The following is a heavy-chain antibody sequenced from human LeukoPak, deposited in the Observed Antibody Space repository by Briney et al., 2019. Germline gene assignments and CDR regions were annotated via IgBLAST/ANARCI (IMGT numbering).Heavy chain of an antibody. Sequence: GGSLRLSCAASGFTFSSYAMSWVRQAPGKGLEWVSSFSSGASTDYADSVKGRFTISRDNPKNTVYLQMNSLRAEDTAVYYCAKQRVSNGYYYFDYWGQGTLVTVPS. D-gene: IGHD3-22*01. CDR1: GFTFSSYA. CDR2: FSSGAST. V-gene: IGHV3-23*01. J-gene: IGHJ4*02. CDR3: AKQRVSNGYYYFDY.